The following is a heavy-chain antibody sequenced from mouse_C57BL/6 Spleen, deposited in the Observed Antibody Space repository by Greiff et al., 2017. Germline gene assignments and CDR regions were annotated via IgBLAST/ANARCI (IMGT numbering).Heavy chain of an antibody. J-gene: IGHJ2*01. D-gene: IGHD2-3*01. CDR1: GYTFTSYW. Sequence: VQLQQPGAELVKPGASVKLSCKASGYTFTSYWMHWVKQRPGQGLEWIGMFHPNSGSTNYNEKFKSKATLTVDKSSSTAYMQLSSLTSEDSAVYYCARSGDGYFDYWGQGTTLTVSS. CDR2: FHPNSGST. CDR3: ARSGDGYFDY. V-gene: IGHV1-64*01.